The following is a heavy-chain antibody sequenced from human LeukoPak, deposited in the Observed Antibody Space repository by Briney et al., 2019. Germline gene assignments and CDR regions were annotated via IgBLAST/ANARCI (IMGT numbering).Heavy chain of an antibody. Sequence: SETLSLTCTVSGDSTSSDRYYGGWVRQPPGKGLEWIGNIYYSGSTYYNPSLKSRVTMSVNTSKNQFFLKLNSVTAADTAVYYCARGRPYSGGYHLDYWGQGTLVTVSA. CDR3: ARGRPYSGGYHLDY. CDR2: IYYSGST. J-gene: IGHJ4*02. D-gene: IGHD1-26*01. V-gene: IGHV4-39*02. CDR1: GDSTSSDRYY.